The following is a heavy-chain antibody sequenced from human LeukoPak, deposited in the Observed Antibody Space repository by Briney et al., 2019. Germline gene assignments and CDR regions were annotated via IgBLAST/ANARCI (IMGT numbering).Heavy chain of an antibody. CDR2: IYYSGST. D-gene: IGHD5-18*01. V-gene: IGHV4-39*01. Sequence: SETLSLTCTVSGGSISSSSYYWGWIRQPPGKGLEWIGSIYYSGSTYYNPSLKSRVTISVDTSKNQFSLKLSSVTAADTAVYYCAVIQLWFIAWGQGTLVTVSS. J-gene: IGHJ5*02. CDR3: AVIQLWFIA. CDR1: GGSISSSSYY.